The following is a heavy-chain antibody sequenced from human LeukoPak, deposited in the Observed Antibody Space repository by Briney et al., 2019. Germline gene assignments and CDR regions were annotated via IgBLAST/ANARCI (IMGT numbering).Heavy chain of an antibody. CDR3: ARDTPGYFYYYGSGSYLGNLDY. CDR2: ISVYNSNT. V-gene: IGHV1-18*01. D-gene: IGHD3-10*01. J-gene: IGHJ4*02. Sequence: ASVKVSCKASGYTFTSYFISWVRQAPGQGLEWMGWISVYNSNTNYAQKLQGRVTMTTDTSTSTAYMELRSLRSDDTAVYYCARDTPGYFYYYGSGSYLGNLDYWGQGTLVTVSS. CDR1: GYTFTSYF.